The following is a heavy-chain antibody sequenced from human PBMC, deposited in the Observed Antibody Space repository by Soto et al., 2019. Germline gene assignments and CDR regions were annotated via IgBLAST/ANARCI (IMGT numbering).Heavy chain of an antibody. CDR3: ARKVVTMVRGVDYYYYGMDV. CDR1: GGSFSGYY. CDR2: INHSGST. J-gene: IGHJ6*02. Sequence: SETLSLTCAVYGGSFSGYYWSWIRQPPGKGLVWIGEINHSGSTNYNPSLKSRVTISVDTSKNQFSLKLSSVTAADTAVYYCARKVVTMVRGVDYYYYGMDVWGQGTTVTVSS. V-gene: IGHV4-34*01. D-gene: IGHD3-10*01.